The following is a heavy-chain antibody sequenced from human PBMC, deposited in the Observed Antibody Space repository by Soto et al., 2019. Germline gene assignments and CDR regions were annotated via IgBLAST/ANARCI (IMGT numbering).Heavy chain of an antibody. D-gene: IGHD3-3*01. Sequence: SETLSLTCAVYGGSFSGYFWSWLRQPPGKGLEWLAEAKDRGIRNYSPSLRGRLTISLDTSKNQFSLRLSSVTAADTAVYYCAGRAAHYDCWSGYHRPPTAPGYGMDVWGQGTTVTVSS. CDR1: GGSFSGYF. V-gene: IGHV4-34*01. CDR3: AGRAAHYDCWSGYHRPPTAPGYGMDV. J-gene: IGHJ6*02. CDR2: AKDRGIR.